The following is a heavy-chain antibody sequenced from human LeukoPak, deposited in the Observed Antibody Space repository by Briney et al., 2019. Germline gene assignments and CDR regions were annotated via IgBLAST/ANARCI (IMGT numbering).Heavy chain of an antibody. Sequence: PSETLSLTCTVSGGSISNYYWSWVRQAPGKGLEYVSAISRNGGSTFYANSVKGRFTISRDNSKNTLYLQMGSLRAEDTAVYYCARGGRGHDFSPNYYYGLDVWGQGTTVTVSS. J-gene: IGHJ6*02. CDR2: ISRNGGST. CDR3: ARGGRGHDFSPNYYYGLDV. D-gene: IGHD5-12*01. CDR1: GGSISNYY. V-gene: IGHV3-64*01.